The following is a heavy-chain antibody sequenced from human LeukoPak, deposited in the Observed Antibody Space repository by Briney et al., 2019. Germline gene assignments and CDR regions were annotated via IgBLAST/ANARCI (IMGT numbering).Heavy chain of an antibody. J-gene: IGHJ4*02. CDR1: GGSISSGNW. Sequence: SETLSLTCAVSGGSISSGNWWSWVRQPPGKGLEWIGEIYYSGSTNYNPSLKSRVTISVDKSKNQFSLKLSSVTAADTAVYYCARESPTGDILTGFFDYWGQGTLVTVSS. V-gene: IGHV4-4*02. CDR2: IYYSGST. D-gene: IGHD3-9*01. CDR3: ARESPTGDILTGFFDY.